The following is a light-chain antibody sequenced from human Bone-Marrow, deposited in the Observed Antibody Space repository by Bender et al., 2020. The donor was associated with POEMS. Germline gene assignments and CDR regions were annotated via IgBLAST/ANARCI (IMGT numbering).Light chain of an antibody. CDR3: AAWEAGLSGGV. Sequence: QSVLTQPPSASGTPGQRFTISCSGSNSNIGTNAVHWYQQFPGAAPPLLIYRGNQRPSGVPDRFSAFTSGPSASLAISGLQSEDEADYYCAAWEAGLSGGVFGGGTKLTVL. CDR2: RGN. V-gene: IGLV1-44*01. CDR1: NSNIGTNA. J-gene: IGLJ3*02.